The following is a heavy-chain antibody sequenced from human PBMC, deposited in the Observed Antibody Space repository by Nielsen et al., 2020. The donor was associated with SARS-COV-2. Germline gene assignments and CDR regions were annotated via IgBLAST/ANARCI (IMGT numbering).Heavy chain of an antibody. Sequence: GESLKISCAASGFTFSDYYMSWIRQAPGKGLEWVSYISSSSSYTNYADSVKGRFTISRDNAKNSLYLQMNSLRAEDTAVYYCARGLEWLFRQYYYYGMDVWGQGTTVTVSS. CDR2: ISSSSSYT. CDR1: GFTFSDYY. V-gene: IGHV3-11*05. J-gene: IGHJ6*02. D-gene: IGHD3-3*01. CDR3: ARGLEWLFRQYYYYGMDV.